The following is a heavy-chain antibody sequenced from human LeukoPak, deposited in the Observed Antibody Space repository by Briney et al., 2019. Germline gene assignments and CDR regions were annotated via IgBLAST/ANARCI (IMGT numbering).Heavy chain of an antibody. Sequence: SETLSLTCTVSGGSISSYYWSWIRQPPGKGLEWIGYIYYSGSTNYNPSLKSRVTISVDTSKNQFSLKLSSVTAADTAVYYCARDDDIVGYDSGSFDYWGQGTLVTVSS. CDR1: GGSISSYY. CDR2: IYYSGST. J-gene: IGHJ4*02. V-gene: IGHV4-59*01. CDR3: ARDDDIVGYDSGSFDY. D-gene: IGHD5-12*01.